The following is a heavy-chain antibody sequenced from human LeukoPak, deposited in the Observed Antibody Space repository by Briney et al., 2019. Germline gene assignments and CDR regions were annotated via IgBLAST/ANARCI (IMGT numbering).Heavy chain of an antibody. CDR1: GGSIRSYY. Sequence: SETLSLTCTVSGGSIRSYYWSWIRQPPGKGLEWIGYIYYSGSTNYNPSLKSRVTISVDTSKSQFSLKLSSVTAADTAVYYCARTSRYCSSTSCVRFDYWGQGTLVTVSS. CDR2: IYYSGST. CDR3: ARTSRYCSSTSCVRFDY. V-gene: IGHV4-59*01. J-gene: IGHJ4*02. D-gene: IGHD2-2*01.